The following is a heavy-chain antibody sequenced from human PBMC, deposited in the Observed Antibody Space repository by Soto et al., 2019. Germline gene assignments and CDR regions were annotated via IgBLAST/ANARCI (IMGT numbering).Heavy chain of an antibody. CDR1: GFTLSDYY. V-gene: IGHV3-11*03. CDR2: ISSSSSYT. J-gene: IGHJ6*02. Sequence: PGGSLRLSCAASGFTLSDYYMSWIRQAPGKGLEWVSYISSSSSYTNYADSVKGRFTISRDNAKNSLYLQMNSLRAEDTAVYYCVCQYSSSWYAYPPDYYYGMDVWGQGTTVTVSS. D-gene: IGHD6-13*01. CDR3: VCQYSSSWYAYPPDYYYGMDV.